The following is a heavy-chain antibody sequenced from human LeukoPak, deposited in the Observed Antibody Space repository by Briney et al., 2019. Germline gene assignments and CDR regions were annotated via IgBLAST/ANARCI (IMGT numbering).Heavy chain of an antibody. D-gene: IGHD5-12*01. CDR2: FSWDGGST. Sequence: GGSLRLSCAASGFTFDDYAMHWVREAPGKGLEWVSLFSWDGGSTYYADSVKGRFTISRGNSRRTLYLQMNSLGAEDTALYYCAKDKEYSGFGPILSGYYYGMDVWGKGTTVTVSS. CDR3: AKDKEYSGFGPILSGYYYGMDV. V-gene: IGHV3-43D*04. CDR1: GFTFDDYA. J-gene: IGHJ6*04.